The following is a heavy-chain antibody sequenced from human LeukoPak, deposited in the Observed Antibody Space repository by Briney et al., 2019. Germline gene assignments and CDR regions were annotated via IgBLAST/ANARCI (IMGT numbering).Heavy chain of an antibody. CDR2: INWNGGST. CDR3: ARGSPIAVAGNYYYYYMDV. CDR1: GFTFDDYG. J-gene: IGHJ6*03. Sequence: GGSLRLSCAASGFTFDDYGMSWVRQAPGKGLEWVSGINWNGGSTGYADSVKGRFTISRDDAKNSLYLQMNSLRAEDTALYYCARGSPIAVAGNYYYYYMDVWGKGTMVTVSS. D-gene: IGHD6-19*01. V-gene: IGHV3-20*04.